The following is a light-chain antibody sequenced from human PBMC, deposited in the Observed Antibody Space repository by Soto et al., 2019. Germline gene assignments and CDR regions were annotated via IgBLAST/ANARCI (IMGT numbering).Light chain of an antibody. CDR2: GNS. CDR1: SSNIGAGYD. Sequence: QSVLTQPPSVSGAPGQRVTISCTGSSSNIGAGYDVHWYHQLPGTAPKLLIYGNSNRPSGVPDRFSGSKSGTSASLAITGLQAEDEADYYCQSYDSSRSGAVFGGGTQLTVL. J-gene: IGLJ7*01. V-gene: IGLV1-40*01. CDR3: QSYDSSRSGAV.